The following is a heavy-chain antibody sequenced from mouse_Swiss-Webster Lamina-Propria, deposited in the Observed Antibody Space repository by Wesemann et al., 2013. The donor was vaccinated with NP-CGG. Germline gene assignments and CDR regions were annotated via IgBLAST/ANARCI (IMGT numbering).Heavy chain of an antibody. CDR2: ISSGGST. Sequence: EVKLVESGGGLVKPGGSLKLSCAASGFTFSSYAMSWVRQTPEKRLEWVASISSGGSTYYPDSVKGRFTISRDNARNTLYLQMSSLKSEDTAMYYCARDWDYWGQGTTLTVSS. V-gene: IGHV5-6-5*01. CDR3: ARDWDY. J-gene: IGHJ2*01. CDR1: GFTFSSYA.